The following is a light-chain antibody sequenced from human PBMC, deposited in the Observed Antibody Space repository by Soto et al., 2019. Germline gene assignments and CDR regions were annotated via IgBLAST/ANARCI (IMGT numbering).Light chain of an antibody. CDR1: QSVLYSSNNKNY. J-gene: IGKJ1*01. CDR2: WAS. Sequence: DIVMTQSQDSLALSLGERATINCKSSQSVLYSSNNKNYLAWYQQKPGQPPKLLIYWASTRESGVPDRFSGSGSGTDFTLTISSLQAEDVAVYYCQQYYSAPWTFGQGTKVDI. V-gene: IGKV4-1*01. CDR3: QQYYSAPWT.